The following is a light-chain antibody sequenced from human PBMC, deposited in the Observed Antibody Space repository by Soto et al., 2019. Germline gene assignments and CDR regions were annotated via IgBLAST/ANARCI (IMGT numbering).Light chain of an antibody. CDR2: GAS. J-gene: IGKJ1*01. Sequence: EIVMTQSPATLSVSPGERATLSCRASQSVSSNLAWYQQKPGQAPRLLIYGASTRASGIPAGFSGSGSGTEFTLTISSLQSEDLAVYYGQQYNNWPRTFGQGTKVDIK. V-gene: IGKV3-15*01. CDR3: QQYNNWPRT. CDR1: QSVSSN.